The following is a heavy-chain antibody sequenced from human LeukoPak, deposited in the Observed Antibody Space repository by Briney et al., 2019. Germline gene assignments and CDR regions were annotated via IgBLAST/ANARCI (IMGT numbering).Heavy chain of an antibody. CDR1: GGSFSGYY. Sequence: PSETLSLTCAVYGGSFSGYYWSWIRQPPGKGLEWIGEINHSGSTNYNPSLKSRVTISVDTSKNQFSLKLSSVTAADTAVYYCARSRGYGDYDPWGQGTLVTVSS. CDR3: ARSRGYGDYDP. V-gene: IGHV4-34*01. CDR2: INHSGST. J-gene: IGHJ5*02. D-gene: IGHD4-17*01.